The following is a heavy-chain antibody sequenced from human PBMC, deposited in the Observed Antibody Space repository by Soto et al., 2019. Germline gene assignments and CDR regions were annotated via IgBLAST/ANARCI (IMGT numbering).Heavy chain of an antibody. CDR2: ISAYNGNT. CDR3: ARGTRLGAARTLQYYYYMDV. J-gene: IGHJ6*03. CDR1: GYTFTSYG. Sequence: GASVKVSCKASGYTFTSYGISWVRQAPGQGLEWMGWISAYNGNTNYAQKLQGRVTMTTDTSTSTAYMELRSLRSDDTAVYYCARGTRLGAARTLQYYYYMDVWGKGTTVTVSS. V-gene: IGHV1-18*01. D-gene: IGHD3-10*01.